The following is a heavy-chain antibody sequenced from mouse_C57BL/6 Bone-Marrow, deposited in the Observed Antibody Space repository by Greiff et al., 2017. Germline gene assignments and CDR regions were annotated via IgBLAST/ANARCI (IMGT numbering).Heavy chain of an antibody. J-gene: IGHJ4*01. Sequence: EVQLVESGGGLVKPGGSLKLSCAASGFTFTDYGMHWVRQAPEKGLEWVAYISSGSSTIYYADKLKGRYTLSRDNAYNTLFLQLTSLRSEDTAMYYCARNLVVTVRGAKDYWGKGTSVTVSS. CDR1: GFTFTDYG. D-gene: IGHD2-5*01. CDR3: ARNLVVTVRGAKDY. CDR2: ISSGSSTI. V-gene: IGHV5-17*01.